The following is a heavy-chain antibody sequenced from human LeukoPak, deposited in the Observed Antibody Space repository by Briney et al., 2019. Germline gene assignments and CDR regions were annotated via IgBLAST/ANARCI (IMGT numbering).Heavy chain of an antibody. CDR2: IYYSGST. CDR3: ARHIGYCSSTSCFDYYYYYMDV. V-gene: IGHV4-39*01. D-gene: IGHD2-2*01. CDR1: GGSISSSSNY. Sequence: SETLSLTCTVSGGSISSSSNYWGWIRQPPGKGLEWIGSIYYSGSTYYNPSLKSRVTISVDTSKNQFSLKLSSVTAADTAVYYCARHIGYCSSTSCFDYYYYYMDVWGKGTTVTVSS. J-gene: IGHJ6*03.